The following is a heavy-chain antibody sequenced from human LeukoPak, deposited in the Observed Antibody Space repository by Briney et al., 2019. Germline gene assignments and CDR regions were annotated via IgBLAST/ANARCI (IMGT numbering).Heavy chain of an antibody. D-gene: IGHD3-10*01. J-gene: IGHJ6*02. Sequence: ETLSLTCTVSGGSISSSSYYWGWIRRPPGKGLQWLSVIGGDGTTYYADSVKGRFTVSRDNSENTLYLQMNSLRAEDTAVYYCAKGPYGLGIYYGMDVWGQGTTVTV. V-gene: IGHV3-53*01. CDR1: GGSISSSSYY. CDR2: IGGDGTT. CDR3: AKGPYGLGIYYGMDV.